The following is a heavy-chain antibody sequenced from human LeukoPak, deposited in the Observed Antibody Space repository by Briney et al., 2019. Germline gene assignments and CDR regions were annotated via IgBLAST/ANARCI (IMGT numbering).Heavy chain of an antibody. Sequence: SETLSLTCTVSGGSISSDYWSWIRQPPGKGLEWIGYIYYGGIVNYTPSLKSRVTISLDTSKNQFSLKLSSVTAADTAVYYCARAQGYCSGGSCSLDAFDIWGQGTMVTVSS. CDR3: ARAQGYCSGGSCSLDAFDI. D-gene: IGHD2-15*01. J-gene: IGHJ3*02. CDR1: GGSISSDY. V-gene: IGHV4-59*12. CDR2: IYYGGIV.